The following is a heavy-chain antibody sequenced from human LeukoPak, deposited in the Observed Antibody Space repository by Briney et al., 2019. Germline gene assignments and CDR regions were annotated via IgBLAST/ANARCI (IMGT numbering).Heavy chain of an antibody. D-gene: IGHD6-13*01. J-gene: IGHJ4*02. V-gene: IGHV4-34*01. CDR2: INHSGST. CDR1: GGSFSGYY. Sequence: SETLSLTCAVYGGSFSGYYWSWIRQPPGKGLEGIGEINHSGSTNYNPSLKSRVTISVDTSKNQFSLKLSSVTAADTAVYYCARVRQGDSGSWFFDYWGQGTLVTVSS. CDR3: ARVRQGDSGSWFFDY.